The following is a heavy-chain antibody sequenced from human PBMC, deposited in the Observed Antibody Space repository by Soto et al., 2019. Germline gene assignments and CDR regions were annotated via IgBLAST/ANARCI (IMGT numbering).Heavy chain of an antibody. CDR2: ISAYNGNT. Sequence: GASVKVSCKASGYTFTSYGISWVRQAPGQGLEWMGWISAYNGNTNYAQKLQGRVTMTTDTSTSTAYMELRSLRSDDTALYYCARGYCSSTSCSPPFDYWGQGALVTVSS. V-gene: IGHV1-18*04. CDR3: ARGYCSSTSCSPPFDY. CDR1: GYTFTSYG. J-gene: IGHJ4*02. D-gene: IGHD2-2*01.